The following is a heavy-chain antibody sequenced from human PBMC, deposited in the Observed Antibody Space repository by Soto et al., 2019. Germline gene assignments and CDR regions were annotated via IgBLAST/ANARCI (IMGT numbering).Heavy chain of an antibody. Sequence: QVQLVQSGAEVKKPGSSVKVSCKASGGTFSSYAISWVRQAPGQGLEWMGGIIPIFGTANYAQKFQGRVTITADESTSTAYMELSSLRSEDTAVYYGARGNGGSGYYGYYGMDVWGQGTTVTVSS. V-gene: IGHV1-69*12. D-gene: IGHD3-3*01. CDR1: GGTFSSYA. CDR3: ARGNGGSGYYGYYGMDV. CDR2: IIPIFGTA. J-gene: IGHJ6*02.